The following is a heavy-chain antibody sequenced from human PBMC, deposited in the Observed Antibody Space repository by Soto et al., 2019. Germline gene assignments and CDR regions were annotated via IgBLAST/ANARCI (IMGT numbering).Heavy chain of an antibody. CDR3: ARGKFYAFDI. V-gene: IGHV4-4*02. CDR1: GVSISIPNW. J-gene: IGHJ3*02. Sequence: QVQLQESGPGLVKPSGTLSLTCAVSGVSISIPNWWAWVRQAPGKGLEWIGEIDHSGTTNYNPSLNSRVTISLDRSKNQFSLRLSSVAAAGTAVYFCARGKFYAFDIWGQGTMVTVSS. CDR2: IDHSGTT.